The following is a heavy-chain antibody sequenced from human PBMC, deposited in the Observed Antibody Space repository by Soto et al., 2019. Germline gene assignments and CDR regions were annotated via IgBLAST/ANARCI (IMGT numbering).Heavy chain of an antibody. V-gene: IGHV1-69*06. J-gene: IGHJ5*02. CDR1: GGTFSSYA. CDR3: ARGQGRYCSSTSCYVGGWFGP. D-gene: IGHD2-2*01. Sequence: QVQLVQSGAEVKKPGSSVKVSCKASGGTFSSYAISWVRQAPGEGLEWMGGIIPIVGTANYAQKFQGRVKITADKSTSTAYMELSSLRSEDTAVYYCARGQGRYCSSTSCYVGGWFGPWGQGTLVTVSS. CDR2: IIPIVGTA.